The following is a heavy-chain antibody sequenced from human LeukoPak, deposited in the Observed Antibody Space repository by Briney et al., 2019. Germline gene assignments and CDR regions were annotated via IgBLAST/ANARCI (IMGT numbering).Heavy chain of an antibody. CDR3: ARDAKPGTMIVVGQDY. D-gene: IGHD3-22*01. Sequence: PGGSLRLSCAASGFTFSSYGMHWVRQAPGKGLEWVAVIWYDGSNKYYADSVKGRFTISRDNSKNTLYLQMNSLRAEDTAVYYCARDAKPGTMIVVGQDYWGQGTLVTVSS. CDR2: IWYDGSNK. CDR1: GFTFSSYG. V-gene: IGHV3-33*01. J-gene: IGHJ4*02.